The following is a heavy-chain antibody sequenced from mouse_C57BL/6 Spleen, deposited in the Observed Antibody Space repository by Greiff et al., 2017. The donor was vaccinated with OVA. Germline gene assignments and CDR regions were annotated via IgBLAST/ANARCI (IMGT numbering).Heavy chain of an antibody. V-gene: IGHV2-6-1*01. CDR1: GFSLTSYG. D-gene: IGHD3-1*01. J-gene: IGHJ2*01. CDR2: IWRDGST. CDR3: ARHGRGYYFDY. Sequence: QVQLKQSGPGLVAPSQSLSITCTVSGFSLTSYGVHWVRQPPGKGLEWLVVIWRDGSTTYNSALKSRMSISKDNSKSQVFLKINSLQTDDTAMYYWARHGRGYYFDYWGQGTTLTVSS.